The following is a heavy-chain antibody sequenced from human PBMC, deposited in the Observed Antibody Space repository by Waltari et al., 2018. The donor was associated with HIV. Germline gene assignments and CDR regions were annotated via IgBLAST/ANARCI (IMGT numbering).Heavy chain of an antibody. D-gene: IGHD3-10*01. J-gene: IGHJ3*01. CDR3: ARDIPYGGLDAFDV. Sequence: QVQQHESGPGLVKPSETLSLSCTVSGGSVSSGYRSWIRQPPGKGLVWIRYIYYSGSTSYNPSLNSRVPISIDSSKNQFSLKLTSVTAADTAVYYCARDIPYGGLDAFDVWGQGTVVTVSS. V-gene: IGHV4-59*02. CDR2: IYYSGST. CDR1: GGSVSSGY.